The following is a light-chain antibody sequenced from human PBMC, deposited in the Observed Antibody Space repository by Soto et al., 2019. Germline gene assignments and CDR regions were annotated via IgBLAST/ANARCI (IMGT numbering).Light chain of an antibody. CDR3: QQLNSYPQT. J-gene: IGKJ5*01. CDR2: AAS. CDR1: QGISNS. V-gene: IGKV1-27*01. Sequence: IHMAHSPSSLSASIGDIVAITCRASQGISNSLAWYQQKPGKVPNLLIYAASTLQSGVPSRFSGSGSGPDFTLTISSLQPEDSATYFCQQLNSYPQTFGQGTRLEIK.